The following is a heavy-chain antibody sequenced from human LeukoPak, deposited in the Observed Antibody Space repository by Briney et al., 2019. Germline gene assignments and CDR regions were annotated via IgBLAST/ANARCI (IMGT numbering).Heavy chain of an antibody. Sequence: HPGGSLRLSCAASGFTISSYWMSWVRQAPGKGLEWVAHIRPDGSEKNYVDSVKGRFTFSRDNAKNSLYLQMNSLRAEDTAVYYCARGLRKGRYFDFWGQGTLVTVSS. V-gene: IGHV3-7*02. CDR1: GFTISSYW. CDR2: IRPDGSEK. D-gene: IGHD3-16*01. CDR3: ARGLRKGRYFDF. J-gene: IGHJ4*02.